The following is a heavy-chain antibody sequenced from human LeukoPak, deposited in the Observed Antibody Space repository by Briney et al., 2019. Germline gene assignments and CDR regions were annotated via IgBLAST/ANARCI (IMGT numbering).Heavy chain of an antibody. V-gene: IGHV1-2*02. D-gene: IGHD6-13*01. CDR2: INPNSGGT. J-gene: IGHJ1*01. Sequence: ASVKVSCKASGYTFTGYYMHWVRPAPGQGLEWMGWINPNSGGTNYPQKFQGRVTMTRDTSISTAYMKLSRLRSDDTAVYYCARAPLSTYSSSWPEYFQHWGQGTPVTVSS. CDR3: ARAPLSTYSSSWPEYFQH. CDR1: GYTFTGYY.